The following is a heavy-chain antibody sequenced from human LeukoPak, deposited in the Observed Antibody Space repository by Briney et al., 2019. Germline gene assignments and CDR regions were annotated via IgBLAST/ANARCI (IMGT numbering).Heavy chain of an antibody. V-gene: IGHV1-8*01. J-gene: IGHJ3*02. CDR2: MNPNSGNT. CDR1: GYTFTSYD. Sequence: ASVKVSCKDSGYTFTSYDINWVRQATGQGIEWMGWMNPNSGNTGYAQKFQGRVTMTRDTSISTAYMELSRLRSDDTAVYYCARLIVPAASDAFDIWGQGTMVTVSS. D-gene: IGHD2-2*01. CDR3: ARLIVPAASDAFDI.